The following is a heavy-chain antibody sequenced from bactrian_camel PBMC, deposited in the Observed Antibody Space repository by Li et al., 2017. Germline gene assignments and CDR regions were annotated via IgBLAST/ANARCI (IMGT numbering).Heavy chain of an antibody. V-gene: IGHV3S25*01. D-gene: IGHD1*01. Sequence: QLVESGGGSAQAGGSLRLSCAASLTNSRICMGWFRQAPGKEREAVATIYRGRGSTSYVDSVKGRFTISQDLAKSTIYLRMMSLEPEDTAMYYCNLVCSAARTLIYWGRGTQVTVS. CDR3: NLVCSAARTLIY. J-gene: IGHJ4*01. CDR2: IYRGRGST. CDR1: LTNSRIC.